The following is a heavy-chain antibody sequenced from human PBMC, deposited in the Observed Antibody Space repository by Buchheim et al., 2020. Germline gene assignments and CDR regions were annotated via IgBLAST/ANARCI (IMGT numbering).Heavy chain of an antibody. Sequence: EVQLVESGGGLVQPGGSLRLSCAASGFTFSSYWMSWVRQAPGKGLEWVANIKQDGSEKYYVDSVKGRFTISRDNAKNSLYLQMNSLRAEDTAVNYCAREPSYSSSWYLWFDPWGQGTL. CDR2: IKQDGSEK. V-gene: IGHV3-7*01. CDR1: GFTFSSYW. J-gene: IGHJ5*02. D-gene: IGHD6-13*01. CDR3: AREPSYSSSWYLWFDP.